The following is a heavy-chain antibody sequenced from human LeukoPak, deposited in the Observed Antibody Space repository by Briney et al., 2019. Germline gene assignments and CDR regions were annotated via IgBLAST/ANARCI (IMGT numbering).Heavy chain of an antibody. J-gene: IGHJ5*02. Sequence: GGSLRLSCAASGFTFVDYAMSWVRQTQGKGLEWVSTITDKGGGTYYTDFVKGRFTISRDNYKTTLFLQMNSLRVDDTAVYFCAKGVYESSGYHFALWGQGTLVTVSS. CDR2: ITDKGGGT. CDR1: GFTFVDYA. CDR3: AKGVYESSGYHFAL. D-gene: IGHD3-22*01. V-gene: IGHV3-23*01.